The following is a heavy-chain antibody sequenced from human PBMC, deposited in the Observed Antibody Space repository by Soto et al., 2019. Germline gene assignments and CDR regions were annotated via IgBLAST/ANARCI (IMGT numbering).Heavy chain of an antibody. CDR2: ISGRGGTI. CDR1: GFTLSSYS. Sequence: EVQLVESGGGLVQPGGSLRLSCAASGFTLSSYSMHWVRQAPGKGMEWVSYISGRGGTIYYADSGKGRFTISSDTAKNSLSVQMNSLRDEDTAVYFCARETGLRSSGWSYYFDFWGQGARVSVSS. D-gene: IGHD6-19*01. J-gene: IGHJ4*02. CDR3: ARETGLRSSGWSYYFDF. V-gene: IGHV3-48*02.